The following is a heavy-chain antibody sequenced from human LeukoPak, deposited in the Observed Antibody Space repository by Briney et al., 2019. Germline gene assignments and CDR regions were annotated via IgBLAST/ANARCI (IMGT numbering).Heavy chain of an antibody. Sequence: GGSLRLSCAASGFTFSSYSMNCVRQAPGKGLEWVSSISSSSSYIYYADSVKGRFTISRDNAKNSLYLQMNSLRAEDTAVYYCARVYDFWSGYPIDYWGQGTLVTVSS. D-gene: IGHD3-3*01. CDR1: GFTFSSYS. J-gene: IGHJ4*02. CDR2: ISSSSSYI. V-gene: IGHV3-21*01. CDR3: ARVYDFWSGYPIDY.